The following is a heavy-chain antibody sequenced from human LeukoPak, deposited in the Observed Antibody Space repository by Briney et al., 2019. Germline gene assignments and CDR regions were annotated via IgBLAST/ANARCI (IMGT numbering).Heavy chain of an antibody. CDR3: ARRDFGVVIGFDY. CDR2: ISYDGNNK. Sequence: GGSLRLSCAASGFTFSSYAMHWVRQAPGKGLEWVAVISYDGNNKYYGDSVKGRFTISRDNSKNTLYLQMNSLRAEDTAVYYCARRDFGVVIGFDYWGQGTLVTVSS. D-gene: IGHD3-3*01. CDR1: GFTFSSYA. V-gene: IGHV3-30-3*01. J-gene: IGHJ4*02.